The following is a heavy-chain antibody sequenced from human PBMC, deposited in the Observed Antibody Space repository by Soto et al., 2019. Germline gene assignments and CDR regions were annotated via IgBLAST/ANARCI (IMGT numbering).Heavy chain of an antibody. J-gene: IGHJ3*02. CDR2: IYYSGST. V-gene: IGHV4-59*08. CDR3: ARRYSSAFDI. CDR1: GGSISSYY. Sequence: PSETLSLTCTVSGGSISSYYWSWIRQPPGKGLEWIGYIYYSGSTNYNPSLKRRVTISVDTSKNQFSLKLSSVTAADTAVYYCARRYSSAFDIWGQGTMVSVSS. D-gene: IGHD6-13*01.